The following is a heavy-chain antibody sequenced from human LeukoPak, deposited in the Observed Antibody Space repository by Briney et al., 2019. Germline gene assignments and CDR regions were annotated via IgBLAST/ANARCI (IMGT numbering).Heavy chain of an antibody. V-gene: IGHV5-51*01. J-gene: IGHJ5*02. D-gene: IGHD3-9*01. CDR3: QKTAYDILTGPPRFNWFDP. Sequence: GESLKISCKGSGYSFTSSWIGWVRHTPGKFMEWMGNIYPGDSDTRYRPSCQGQVTISADKSISTAYLQWSSLKASDTVIFFKQKTAYDILTGPPRFNWFDPWGQGTLVTVSS. CDR2: IYPGDSDT. CDR1: GYSFTSSW.